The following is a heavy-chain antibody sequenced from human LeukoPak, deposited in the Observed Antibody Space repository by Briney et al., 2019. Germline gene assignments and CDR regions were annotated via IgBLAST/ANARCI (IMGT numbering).Heavy chain of an antibody. V-gene: IGHV1-2*02. D-gene: IGHD4-23*01. CDR1: GYTFTAYC. CDR2: ISPNSGGT. CDR3: ARITWSGHGGVYYYYMDV. J-gene: IGHJ6*03. Sequence: ASVKVSCKASGYTFTAYCIHWVRQAPGQGLEWMGWISPNSGGTNYAQRFQGRVTMTRDTSINTAYMELSRLRSDDTAVYYCARITWSGHGGVYYYYMDVWGKVTTVTVSS.